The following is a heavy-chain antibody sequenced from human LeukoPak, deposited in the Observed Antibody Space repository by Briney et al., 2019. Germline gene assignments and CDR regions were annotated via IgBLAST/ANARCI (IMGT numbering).Heavy chain of an antibody. V-gene: IGHV1-46*01. CDR2: INPSGGST. D-gene: IGHD3-3*01. CDR1: GYTFTSYY. Sequence: ASVKVSCKASGYTFTSYYMHWVRQAPGQGLEWMGIINPSGGSTSYAQKFQGRVTITADESTSTAYMELSSLRSEDTAVYYCARAPYYDFWSGYLTRDYWGQGTLVTVSS. J-gene: IGHJ4*02. CDR3: ARAPYYDFWSGYLTRDY.